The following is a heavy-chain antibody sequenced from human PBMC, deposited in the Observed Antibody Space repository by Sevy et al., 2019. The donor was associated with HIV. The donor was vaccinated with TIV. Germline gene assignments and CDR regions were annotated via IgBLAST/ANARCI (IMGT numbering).Heavy chain of an antibody. CDR1: GFTFSSYS. J-gene: IGHJ6*03. V-gene: IGHV3-21*01. D-gene: IGHD3-3*01. Sequence: GGSLRLSCAASGFTFSSYSMNWVRQAPGKGLEWVSSISSSSSYIYYAHSVKGRFTISRDNAKNSLYLQMNSLRAEDTAVYYCARESQETIFGVVIIPGRYYYYMDVWGKGTTVTVSS. CDR2: ISSSSSYI. CDR3: ARESQETIFGVVIIPGRYYYYMDV.